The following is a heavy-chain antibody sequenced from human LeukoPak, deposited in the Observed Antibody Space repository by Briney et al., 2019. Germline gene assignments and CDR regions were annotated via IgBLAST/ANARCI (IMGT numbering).Heavy chain of an antibody. CDR1: GFTFDNYA. J-gene: IGHJ4*02. CDR3: AKEVCNGAGCHFFDY. Sequence: GGSLRLSCAASGFTFDNYAMSWVRQAPGKGLEWVSGVSDGAGRTSYADSVTGRFTISRDNASRILYLQMNSLRAEDTAVYYCAKEVCNGAGCHFFDYWGQGTVVTVSS. D-gene: IGHD2-15*01. CDR2: VSDGAGRT. V-gene: IGHV3-23*01.